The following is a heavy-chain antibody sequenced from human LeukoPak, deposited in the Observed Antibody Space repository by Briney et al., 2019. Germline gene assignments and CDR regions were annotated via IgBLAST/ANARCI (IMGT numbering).Heavy chain of an antibody. D-gene: IGHD3/OR15-3a*01. V-gene: IGHV4-61*02. CDR2: IFPSRSA. Sequence: SETLSLTCTVSNGSISSGRYYWSWIRQPAGKGLEWIGRIFPSRSANYSPSLKSRVTISVDTSKNQFSLILNSVTAADTAVYYCARQAPLDGDFDFWGQGTLVTVSS. CDR3: ARQAPLDGDFDF. J-gene: IGHJ4*02. CDR1: NGSISSGRYY.